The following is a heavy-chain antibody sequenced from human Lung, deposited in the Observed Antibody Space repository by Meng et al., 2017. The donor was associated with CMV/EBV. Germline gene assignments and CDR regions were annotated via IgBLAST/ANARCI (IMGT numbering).Heavy chain of an antibody. J-gene: IGHJ4*02. Sequence: SXTXSLXCTAPGCPISSGDFYGTWIRQSPGKGLERIGYVHHSRGTYYNPSLRSRVVISAETSKNQFSLRLTSVTAADTAMYYCAREPPDYCTSASCDYFDYWXQGTLVTVSS. CDR1: GCPISSGDFY. V-gene: IGHV4-30-4*02. CDR3: AREPPDYCTSASCDYFDY. D-gene: IGHD2-2*01. CDR2: VHHSRGT.